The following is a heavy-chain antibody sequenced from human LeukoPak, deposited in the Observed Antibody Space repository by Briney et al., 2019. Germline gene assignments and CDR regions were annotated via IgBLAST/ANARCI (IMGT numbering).Heavy chain of an antibody. CDR2: LKSKAAGGTT. CDR3: LASLRTPGAFDI. J-gene: IGHJ3*02. D-gene: IGHD1/OR15-1a*01. Sequence: SGGSLRLSCAASGFTFTNAWMSWVRQAPGKGLEWVGRLKSKAAGGTTDYPTPVKGRFTISGDDLKNTLYLQMDSLKTEDTAVYYCLASLRTPGAFDIWGQGTMVTVSS. V-gene: IGHV3-15*01. CDR1: GFTFTNAW.